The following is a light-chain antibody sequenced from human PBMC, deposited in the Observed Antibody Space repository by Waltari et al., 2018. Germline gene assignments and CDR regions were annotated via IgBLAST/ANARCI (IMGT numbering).Light chain of an antibody. V-gene: IGLV1-47*01. Sequence: QSVLTQPPSASGPPGQRVTISCSGSSSNIGSNFVYWYQQFPGTAPNLLIFRNNQRPAGVPDRFSGSKSGSSASRAISGLRSDDEAHYYCASWDDSLSGGIFGGGTEVTVL. CDR2: RNN. J-gene: IGLJ2*01. CDR3: ASWDDSLSGGI. CDR1: SSNIGSNF.